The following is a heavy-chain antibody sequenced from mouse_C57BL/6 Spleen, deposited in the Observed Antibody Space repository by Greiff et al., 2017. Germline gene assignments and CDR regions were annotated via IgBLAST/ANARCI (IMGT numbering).Heavy chain of an antibody. V-gene: IGHV5-9-1*02. J-gene: IGHJ1*03. CDR3: TRVSGTKWDFDV. CDR1: GFTFSSDA. CDR2: ISSGGAYI. D-gene: IGHD4-1*01. Sequence: DVKLVESGEGLVKPGGSLPLSCAASGFTFSSDAMSWVRQTPAKRLEWVAYISSGGAYIYYADTVKGRFTISKDNARNTLYLQMSSLKSEDTAMYYCTRVSGTKWDFDVWGTGTTVTVAS.